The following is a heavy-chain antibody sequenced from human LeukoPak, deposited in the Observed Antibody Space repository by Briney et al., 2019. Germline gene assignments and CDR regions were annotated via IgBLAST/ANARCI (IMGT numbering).Heavy chain of an antibody. D-gene: IGHD7-27*01. CDR3: AKDGGLWVSAHWGDS. CDR1: EFTFSTYY. Sequence: GGSLRLSCAASEFTFSTYYMNWVRRAPGKGLEWVSTITTSDGNTYYADSVKGRFTVSRDNSKNTLYLQMNSLRAEDTAVYYCAKDGGLWVSAHWGDSWGRGTLVTVSS. J-gene: IGHJ4*02. V-gene: IGHV3-23*01. CDR2: ITTSDGNT.